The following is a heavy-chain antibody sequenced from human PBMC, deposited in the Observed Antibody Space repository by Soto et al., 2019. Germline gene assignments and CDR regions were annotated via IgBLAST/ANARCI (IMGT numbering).Heavy chain of an antibody. CDR3: ARGAPCGR. Sequence: QLQLQESGSGLVKPSQTLSLTCAVSGGSISSGGYSWSWIRQPPGKGLEWIGYIYHSGSTYYNPSLKRRVTISVDRYTNQFSLRLRAVTAADTAVYYCARGAPCGRWGQGTRVTVSS. CDR2: IYHSGST. D-gene: IGHD2-21*01. V-gene: IGHV4-30-2*01. J-gene: IGHJ4*02. CDR1: GGSISSGGYS.